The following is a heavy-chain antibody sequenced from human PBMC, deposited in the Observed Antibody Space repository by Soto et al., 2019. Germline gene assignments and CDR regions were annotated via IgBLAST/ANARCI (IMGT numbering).Heavy chain of an antibody. CDR3: ARCTVDTIVTSGWCHYLDP. J-gene: IGHJ5*02. D-gene: IGHD6-19*01. Sequence: EVQLLDSGGGLVQPGGSLRLSCAASGFTFSSSAMSWVRQAPGKGLEWVSAVSGSGGTTYYADSVRGRFTISRDNSKNPLYLQMNSLRAEDTAIYFSARCTVDTIVTSGWCHYLDPWGQGTLVTVSS. V-gene: IGHV3-23*01. CDR1: GFTFSSSA. CDR2: VSGSGGTT.